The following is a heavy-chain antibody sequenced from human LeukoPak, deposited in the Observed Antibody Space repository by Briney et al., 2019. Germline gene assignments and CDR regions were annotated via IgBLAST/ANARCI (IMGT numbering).Heavy chain of an antibody. J-gene: IGHJ6*02. Sequence: SETLSLTCAVSGGSISSSNWWSWVRQPPGKGLEWIGEIYHSGSTNYNPSLKSRVTISVDTSKNQFSLKLSSVTAADTAVYYCARNPVVPAATNVTYYYYYGMDVWGQGTTVTVSS. CDR1: GGSISSSNW. D-gene: IGHD2-2*01. CDR3: ARNPVVPAATNVTYYYYYGMDV. CDR2: IYHSGST. V-gene: IGHV4-4*02.